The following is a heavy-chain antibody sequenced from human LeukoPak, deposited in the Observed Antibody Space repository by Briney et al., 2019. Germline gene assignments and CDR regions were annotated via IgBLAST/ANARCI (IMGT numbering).Heavy chain of an antibody. CDR2: ISGSGGST. J-gene: IGHJ4*02. CDR1: GFTFSSYS. CDR3: AKSPRGYYYSY. Sequence: GSLRLSCAASGFTFSSYSMNWVRQAPGKGLEWVSAISGSGGSTYYADSVKGRFTISRDNSKNTLYLQMNSLRAEDTAVYYCAKSPRGYYYSYWGQGTLVTVSS. V-gene: IGHV3-23*01. D-gene: IGHD3-22*01.